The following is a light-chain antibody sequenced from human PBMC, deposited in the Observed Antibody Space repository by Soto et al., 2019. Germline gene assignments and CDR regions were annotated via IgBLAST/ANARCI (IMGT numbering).Light chain of an antibody. CDR1: QSVYSS. CDR2: GAS. Sequence: TVMTQSPATLSVSPGESATLSCRASQSVYSSVAWYQQKPGQAPRLLIYGASTRATGIPARFSGRGSGTAFTLTISSLQSEDFAVYYCQQYNNTPWTFGQGTKVDNK. CDR3: QQYNNTPWT. J-gene: IGKJ1*01. V-gene: IGKV3-15*01.